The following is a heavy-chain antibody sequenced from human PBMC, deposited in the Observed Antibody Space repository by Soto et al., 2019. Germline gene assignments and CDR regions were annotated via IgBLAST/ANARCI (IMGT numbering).Heavy chain of an antibody. J-gene: IGHJ4*02. V-gene: IGHV3-23*01. CDR3: ARAKVDWGGYFDY. D-gene: IGHD7-27*01. Sequence: EVQLLESGGGLVQPGGSLRLSCAASGFTFSSYAMSWVRQAPGKGLEWVSAISGSGGSTYYADSVKGRFTISRDNSKNTLYLQMNSLRAEDTAVYYCARAKVDWGGYFDYWGQGTLVTVSS. CDR2: ISGSGGST. CDR1: GFTFSSYA.